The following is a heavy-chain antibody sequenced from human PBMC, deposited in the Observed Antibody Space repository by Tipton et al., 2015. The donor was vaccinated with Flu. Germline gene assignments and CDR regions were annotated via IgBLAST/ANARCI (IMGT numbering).Heavy chain of an antibody. V-gene: IGHV3-7*01. J-gene: IGHJ4*02. CDR1: EITFSSYW. Sequence: SLRLSCAASEITFSSYWMSWVRQAPGKGLEWVANINQDGSEKHYVDSVKGRFTISRDSSKHTLYLQMNSLRTKDTAVYYCARGKFAYSDTSGGTLDYWGQGTLVTVSS. CDR2: INQDGSEK. CDR3: ARGKFAYSDTSGGTLDY. D-gene: IGHD3-22*01.